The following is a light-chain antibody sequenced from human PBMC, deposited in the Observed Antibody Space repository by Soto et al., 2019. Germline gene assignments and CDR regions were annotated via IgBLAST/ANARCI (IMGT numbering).Light chain of an antibody. CDR3: SSYTGSSTWV. Sequence: QSALTQPASVSGSPGQSITISCTGTSSDVGGYNYVSWYQQHPGKAPKLMIYEVNNRPSGVSNRFSGSESGNTASLTISGLQAEDEADYYCSSYTGSSTWVFGGGTKLTVL. V-gene: IGLV2-14*01. CDR1: SSDVGGYNY. CDR2: EVN. J-gene: IGLJ3*02.